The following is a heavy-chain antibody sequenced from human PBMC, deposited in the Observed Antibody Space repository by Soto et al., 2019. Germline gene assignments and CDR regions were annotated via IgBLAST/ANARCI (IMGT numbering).Heavy chain of an antibody. J-gene: IGHJ4*01. V-gene: IGHV5-10-1*01. Sequence: GVSLKISCNGSGYSFTRYWISWVRQMPGNGLEWMGRFDPSDSYTNYSPSFQGHVTISADKSLSTAYLQWSSLKVSHPVMSYCWTRRVRNRGSYQLEYVDQGTLVAVST. CDR2: FDPSDSYT. D-gene: IGHD1-26*01. CDR1: GYSFTRYW. CDR3: WTRRVRNRGSYQLEY.